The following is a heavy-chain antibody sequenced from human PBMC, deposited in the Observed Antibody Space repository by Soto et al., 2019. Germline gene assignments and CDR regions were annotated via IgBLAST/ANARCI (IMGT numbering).Heavy chain of an antibody. CDR2: IYYSWST. CDR3: ARQGYYYGSGSYYNVPYYYYGMDV. Sequence: PSETLSLTCTLCRSSITSSSYYWGWIRQPPGKGLEWIGSIYYSWSTYYNPSLKSRVTISVDTSKNQFSLKLSSVTAADTAVYYCARQGYYYGSGSYYNVPYYYYGMDVWGQGTTVT. J-gene: IGHJ6*02. V-gene: IGHV4-39*01. CDR1: RSSITSSSYY. D-gene: IGHD3-10*01.